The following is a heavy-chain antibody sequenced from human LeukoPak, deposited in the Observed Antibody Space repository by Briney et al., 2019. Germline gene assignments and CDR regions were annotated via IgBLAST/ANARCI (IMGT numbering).Heavy chain of an antibody. CDR2: ISDSGRT. CDR1: GGSISGHY. V-gene: IGHV4-59*11. CDR3: ARGAVAPFDY. D-gene: IGHD6-19*01. J-gene: IGHJ4*02. Sequence: SETLSLTCSVSGGSISGHYWSWIRQPPGKGLEWIGYISDSGRTNYNPSLRSRVSISVDTSKNQFSLKLSSVTAADTAVYYCARGAVAPFDYWGQGTLVTVSS.